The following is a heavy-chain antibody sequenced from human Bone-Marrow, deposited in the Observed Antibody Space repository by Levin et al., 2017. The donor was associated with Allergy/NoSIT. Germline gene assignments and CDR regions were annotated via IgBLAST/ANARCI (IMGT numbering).Heavy chain of an antibody. CDR1: GFTFDDYG. Sequence: GGSLRLSCAASGFTFDDYGISWVRQAPGKGLEWVSGINWNGDSTGYADSVKGRFTISRDNAKNSLYLQMNSLRAEDTAFYYCARKTGPEVPTAMDYYYSYYLDVWGKGTTVTVSS. CDR2: INWNGDST. J-gene: IGHJ6*03. V-gene: IGHV3-20*04. CDR3: ARKTGPEVPTAMDYYYSYYLDV. D-gene: IGHD2-2*01.